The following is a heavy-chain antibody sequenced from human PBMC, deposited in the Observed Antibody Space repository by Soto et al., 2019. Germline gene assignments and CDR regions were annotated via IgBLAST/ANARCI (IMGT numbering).Heavy chain of an antibody. CDR2: ISIRGGDE. V-gene: IGHV3-30*03. CDR3: ARGTIVARQHLDY. CDR1: GFTFSSYA. Sequence: PGESLKISCAASGFTFSSYAMHWARQAPGKGLEWVTVISIRGGDEYYAESARGRFTISRDDSKNTLYLQMDSLRVEDTAVYYCARGTIVARQHLDYWGQGTLVTVSS. D-gene: IGHD6-6*01. J-gene: IGHJ4*02.